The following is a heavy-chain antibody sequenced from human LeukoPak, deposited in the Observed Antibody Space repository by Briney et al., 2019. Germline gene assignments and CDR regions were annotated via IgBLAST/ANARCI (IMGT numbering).Heavy chain of an antibody. D-gene: IGHD2-21*02. Sequence: SETLSLTCTVSGGSISSSSYYWSWIRQPPGKGLEWIGEINHSGSTNYNPSLKSRVTISADTSKNQFSLKLSSVTAADTAVYYCARGLVTHVGLWNYWGQGTLVAVSS. CDR2: INHSGST. V-gene: IGHV4-39*07. CDR1: GGSISSSSYY. J-gene: IGHJ4*02. CDR3: ARGLVTHVGLWNY.